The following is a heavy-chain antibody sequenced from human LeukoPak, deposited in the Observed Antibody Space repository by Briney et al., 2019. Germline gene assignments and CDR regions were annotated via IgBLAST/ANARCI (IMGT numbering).Heavy chain of an antibody. V-gene: IGHV4-39*07. CDR3: ARDLHYYGSGGDAFDI. CDR1: GASISSGSNY. CDR2: IYSSGST. J-gene: IGHJ3*02. D-gene: IGHD3-10*01. Sequence: SETLSLTCSVSGASISSGSNYWGWLRQPPGKTLEWIGSIYSSGSTYYNPSLKSRVIIIIDTPKNHFSPTLSSVTAADTAVYYCARDLHYYGSGGDAFDIWGQGTMVTVSS.